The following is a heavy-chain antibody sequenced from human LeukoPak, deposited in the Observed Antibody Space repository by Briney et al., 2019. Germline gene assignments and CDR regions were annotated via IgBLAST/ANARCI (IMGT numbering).Heavy chain of an antibody. D-gene: IGHD6-19*01. Sequence: SETLSLTCAVYSGSFSGYYWNWIRQPPGKGLEWIGEINHSGSTNYNPSLKSRVTISVDTSKNQFSLKLSSVTAADTAVYYCARRHISPYSSGWYYFDYWGQGTLVTVSS. CDR1: SGSFSGYY. V-gene: IGHV4-34*01. CDR3: ARRHISPYSSGWYYFDY. J-gene: IGHJ4*02. CDR2: INHSGST.